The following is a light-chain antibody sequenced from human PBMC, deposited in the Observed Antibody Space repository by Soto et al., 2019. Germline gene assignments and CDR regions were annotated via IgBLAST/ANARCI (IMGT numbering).Light chain of an antibody. V-gene: IGLV3-21*02. CDR1: NIGSKS. J-gene: IGLJ2*01. Sequence: SYELTQPPSVSVAPGQTARITCGGNNIGSKSVHWYQQRPGQAPVLVVHDDSDRPSGIPERFSGSNSENTATLTITRVEAVHEADYYCQVWDTGNDHVVFGGGTKLTVL. CDR3: QVWDTGNDHVV. CDR2: DDS.